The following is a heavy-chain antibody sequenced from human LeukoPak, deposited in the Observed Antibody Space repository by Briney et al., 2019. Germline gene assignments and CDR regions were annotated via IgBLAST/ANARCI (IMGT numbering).Heavy chain of an antibody. CDR2: ISGSDSYI. CDR1: GFTFSSYT. Sequence: GGSLRLSCAASGFTFSSYTMHWIRQAPGKGLEWVSSISGSDSYILYADSVKGRFTVSRDNAKDSLYLQMNSLRAEDTAVYYCARALTTLTYEGYWGQGTLVTVSS. D-gene: IGHD1-1*01. J-gene: IGHJ4*02. V-gene: IGHV3-21*01. CDR3: ARALTTLTYEGY.